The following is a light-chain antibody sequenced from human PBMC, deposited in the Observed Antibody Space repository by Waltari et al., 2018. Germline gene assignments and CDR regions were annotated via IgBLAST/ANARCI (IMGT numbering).Light chain of an antibody. CDR1: RSLVHSDGRTY. CDR2: TVS. V-gene: IGKV2-30*02. J-gene: IGKJ2*01. CDR3: MQGTHWAYT. Sequence: DVVMTQSPLSLPVTLGQPASISCRSTRSLVHSDGRTYLSWIHQRPGQSPRRLIYTVSDRDSGVPDRFSGSGSDTDFTLKISRVEAEDVGMYYCMQGTHWAYTFGQGTKLEIK.